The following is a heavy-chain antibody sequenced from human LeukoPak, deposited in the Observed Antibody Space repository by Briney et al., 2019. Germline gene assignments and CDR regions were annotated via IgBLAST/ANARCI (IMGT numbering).Heavy chain of an antibody. V-gene: IGHV3-30*18. Sequence: GGSLRLSCTVSGFTVSSNSMSWVRQAPGKGLEWVAVIFNDGSKEYYADSVKGRFSISRDNSKNTLYLQMNSLRAEDTAVYHCAKDTRSSRLEYWGQGTLVTVSS. CDR3: AKDTRSSRLEY. CDR2: IFNDGSKE. CDR1: GFTVSSNS. D-gene: IGHD6-6*01. J-gene: IGHJ4*02.